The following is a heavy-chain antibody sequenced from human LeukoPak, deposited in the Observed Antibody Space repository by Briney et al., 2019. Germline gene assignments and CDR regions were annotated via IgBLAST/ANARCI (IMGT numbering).Heavy chain of an antibody. CDR3: AIVSISGSQRDNWFDP. J-gene: IGHJ5*02. V-gene: IGHV3-23*01. Sequence: GGSLRLSCAASGFTFSSYAMSWVRQAPGKGLEWVSAISGSGGSTYYADSVKGRFTISRDNSKNTLYLQMNSLRAEDTAVYYCAIVSISGSQRDNWFDPWGQGTLVTVSS. D-gene: IGHD1-26*01. CDR1: GFTFSSYA. CDR2: ISGSGGST.